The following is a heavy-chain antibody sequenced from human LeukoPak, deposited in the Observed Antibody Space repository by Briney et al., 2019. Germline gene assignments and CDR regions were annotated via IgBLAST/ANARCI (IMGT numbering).Heavy chain of an antibody. Sequence: ASVKVSCKASGYTFTSYGISWVRQAPGQGLEGMGWISAYNGNTNYAQKLQGRVTMTRKTSISTAYMELSSLRSEDTAVYYCARGRRNIVVVTYWGQGTLVTVSS. D-gene: IGHD2-21*02. CDR2: ISAYNGNT. J-gene: IGHJ4*02. CDR1: GYTFTSYG. CDR3: ARGRRNIVVVTY. V-gene: IGHV1-18*01.